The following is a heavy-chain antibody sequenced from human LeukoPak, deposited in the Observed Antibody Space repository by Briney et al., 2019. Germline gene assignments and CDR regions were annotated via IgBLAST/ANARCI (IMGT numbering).Heavy chain of an antibody. V-gene: IGHV3-11*01. CDR1: GFTFSDYY. D-gene: IGHD3-3*01. CDR2: ISSSGSTI. J-gene: IGHJ5*02. CDR3: ARVNDFWSGSQVWFDP. Sequence: KPGGSLRLSCAASGFTFSDYYMSWIRQAPGKGLEWVSYISSSGSTIYYADSVKGRFTIPRDNAKNSLYLQMNSLRAEDTAVYYCARVNDFWSGSQVWFDPWGQGTLVTVSS.